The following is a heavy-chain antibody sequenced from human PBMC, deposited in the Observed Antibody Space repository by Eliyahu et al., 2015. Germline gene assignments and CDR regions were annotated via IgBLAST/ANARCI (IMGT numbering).Heavy chain of an antibody. D-gene: IGHD2-21*02. Sequence: QVQLQESGPGLVKPSQXLSLTCXXSGGXXSGPGGGYQLAWIRQHPEKGLEXIGYVYFSGSTYYNPSLESRVSISVDTSKNQFYLNLRSVTAADTAVYYCAREVVTSVSWFDPWGQGTLVTISS. CDR3: AREVVTSVSWFDP. CDR2: VYFSGST. V-gene: IGHV4-31*03. CDR1: GGXXSGPGGGYQ. J-gene: IGHJ5*02.